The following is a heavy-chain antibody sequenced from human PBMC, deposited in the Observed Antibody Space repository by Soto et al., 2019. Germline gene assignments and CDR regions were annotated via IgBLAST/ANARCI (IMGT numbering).Heavy chain of an antibody. D-gene: IGHD2-2*01. CDR3: ARGGYCSSTSCFLDY. J-gene: IGHJ4*02. Sequence: GASVKVSCKASGYTFTGSYIHWVRQAPGQGLEWMGWINPNSGVTNYAQNFQGRVTMTRDTSISTAYLQWSSLKASDTAMYYCARGGYCSSTSCFLDYWGQGTLVTVSS. V-gene: IGHV1-2*02. CDR1: GYTFTGSY. CDR2: INPNSGVT.